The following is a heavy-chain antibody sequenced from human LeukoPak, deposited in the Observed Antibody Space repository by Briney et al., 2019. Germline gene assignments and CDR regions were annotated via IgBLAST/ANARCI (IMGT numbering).Heavy chain of an antibody. Sequence: SETLSLTCTVSGGFINSSSYYWGWIRQPPGKGLEWIGNTYYTGSAYYRPSLQSRVSISVDTSKKEFSLKMTSVTAADTAVYYCARDRDGYAYSFDYWGQGTLVTVSS. CDR2: TYYTGSA. CDR1: GGFINSSSYY. CDR3: ARDRDGYAYSFDY. J-gene: IGHJ4*02. D-gene: IGHD5-24*01. V-gene: IGHV4-39*02.